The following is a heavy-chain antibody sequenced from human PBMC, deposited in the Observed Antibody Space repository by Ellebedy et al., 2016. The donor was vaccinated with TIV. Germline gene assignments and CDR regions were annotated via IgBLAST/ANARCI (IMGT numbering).Heavy chain of an antibody. CDR3: ARGYIGHEEGDY. V-gene: IGHV1-2*02. D-gene: IGHD2-15*01. CDR2: INLNTGGT. Sequence: ASVKVSCKASGYSFTDFFMHWVRQAPGQELDWMGWINLNTGGTNYAQKFQGRVTMTRDTSITTVYMDLSRLTSDDTAIYYCARGYIGHEEGDYWGQGTLVTVSS. CDR1: GYSFTDFF. J-gene: IGHJ4*02.